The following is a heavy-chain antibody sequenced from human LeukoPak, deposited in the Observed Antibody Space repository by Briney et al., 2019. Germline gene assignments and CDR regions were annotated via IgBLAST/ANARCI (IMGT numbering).Heavy chain of an antibody. J-gene: IGHJ4*02. D-gene: IGHD6-19*01. CDR1: GYTFTSYG. CDR2: ISAYNGNT. Sequence: ASVKVSCKASGYTFTSYGISWVRQAPGQGLEWMGWISAYNGNTNYAQKLQGRVTMTTDTSTSTAYMELRSLRSDDTAVYYCARYRIAVASGHFDYWGQGTLVTVSS. CDR3: ARYRIAVASGHFDY. V-gene: IGHV1-18*01.